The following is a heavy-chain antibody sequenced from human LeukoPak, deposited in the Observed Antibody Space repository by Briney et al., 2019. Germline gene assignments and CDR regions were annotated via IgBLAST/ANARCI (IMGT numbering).Heavy chain of an antibody. CDR3: ARQGAYCGGDCYSFDAFDI. V-gene: IGHV4-59*08. D-gene: IGHD2-21*02. Sequence: PSETLSLTCTVSGGSISSYYWSWIRQPPGKGLEWIGYIYYSGSTNYNPSLKSRVTISIDTSKNQFSLKLSSVTAADTAVYYCARQGAYCGGDCYSFDAFDIWGQETMVTVSS. CDR1: GGSISSYY. J-gene: IGHJ3*02. CDR2: IYYSGST.